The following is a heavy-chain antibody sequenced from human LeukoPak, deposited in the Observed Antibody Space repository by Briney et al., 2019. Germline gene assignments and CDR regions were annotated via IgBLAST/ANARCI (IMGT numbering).Heavy chain of an antibody. CDR1: GFTFRSYS. V-gene: IGHV3-48*02. Sequence: GGSLRLSCAASGFTFRSYSMNWVRQAPGKGLEWVSYISGSSSTIYYADSVKGRFTISRDNAKNSLYLQMNRLRDEDTAVYYCAIPTTVTPFDYWGQGTLVTVSS. CDR3: AIPTTVTPFDY. CDR2: ISGSSSTI. J-gene: IGHJ4*02. D-gene: IGHD4-17*01.